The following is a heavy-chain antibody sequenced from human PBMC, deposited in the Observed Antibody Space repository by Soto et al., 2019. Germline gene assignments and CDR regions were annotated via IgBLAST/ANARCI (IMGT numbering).Heavy chain of an antibody. CDR3: ARDTGLGYCSGGSCPYYYYGMDV. V-gene: IGHV1-46*01. CDR2: INPSGGST. CDR1: GYTFTSYY. D-gene: IGHD2-15*01. Sequence: QVQLVQSGAEVKKPGASVKVSCKASGYTFTSYYMHWVRQAPGQGLEWMGIINPSGGSTSYAQKFQGRVTMTRDTSTSTVYMELSSLRSEDTAVYYCARDTGLGYCSGGSCPYYYYGMDVWGQGTTVTVSS. J-gene: IGHJ6*02.